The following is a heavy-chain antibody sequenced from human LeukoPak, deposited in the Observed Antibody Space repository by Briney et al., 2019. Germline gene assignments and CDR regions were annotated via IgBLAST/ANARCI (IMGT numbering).Heavy chain of an antibody. CDR1: GGSISSYY. V-gene: IGHV4-59*12. Sequence: SETLSLTCTVSGGSISSYYWSWIRQPPGKGLEWIGNIYYSGSTYYNPSLKSRVTISVDTSKNQFSLRLSSVTAADTAVYYCATHVYTSSWPYYYYYMDVWGKGTTVTVSS. D-gene: IGHD6-13*01. CDR2: IYYSGST. J-gene: IGHJ6*03. CDR3: ATHVYTSSWPYYYYYMDV.